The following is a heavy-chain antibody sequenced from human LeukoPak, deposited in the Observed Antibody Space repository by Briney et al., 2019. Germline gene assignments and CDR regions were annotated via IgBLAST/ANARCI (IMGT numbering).Heavy chain of an antibody. J-gene: IGHJ6*02. D-gene: IGHD1-26*01. Sequence: GASVKVSCKASGGTFSSYAISWVRQAPGQGLEWMGRIIPILGIANYAQKFQGRVTITADKSTSTAYMELSSLRSEDTAVYYCARRSGSYRYYYYGMDVWGQGTTVTVSS. CDR3: ARRSGSYRYYYYGMDV. CDR2: IIPILGIA. V-gene: IGHV1-69*04. CDR1: GGTFSSYA.